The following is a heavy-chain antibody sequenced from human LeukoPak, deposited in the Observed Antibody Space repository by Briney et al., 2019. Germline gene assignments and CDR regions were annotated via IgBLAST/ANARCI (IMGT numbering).Heavy chain of an antibody. CDR1: GYTFTGYY. D-gene: IGHD3-10*01. V-gene: IGHV1-2*02. Sequence: GASVKVSCKASGYTFTGYYMHWVRQAPGQGLEWMGWINPNSGGTNYAQKFQGRVTMTRDMSISTAYMELSRLRSDDTAVYYCARVQWSQPHPDVWGKGTTVTVSS. CDR2: INPNSGGT. J-gene: IGHJ6*04. CDR3: ARVQWSQPHPDV.